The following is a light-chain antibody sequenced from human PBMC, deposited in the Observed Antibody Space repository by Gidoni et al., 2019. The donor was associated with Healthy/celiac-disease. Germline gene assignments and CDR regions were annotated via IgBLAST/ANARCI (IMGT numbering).Light chain of an antibody. CDR1: RSVNNF. Sequence: EIVMTQSPATLSVSPGERATLSCRASRSVNNFLAWYQQKPGQAPRLVIYGASTRATGVPARFSGSGSGTEFTLTISSLQSEDFAVYYCQQYNNLYTFGQXTKLEIK. V-gene: IGKV3-15*01. J-gene: IGKJ2*01. CDR3: QQYNNLYT. CDR2: GAS.